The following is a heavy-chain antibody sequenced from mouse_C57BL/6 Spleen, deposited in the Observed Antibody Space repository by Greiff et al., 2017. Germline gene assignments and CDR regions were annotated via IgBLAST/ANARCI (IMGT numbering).Heavy chain of an antibody. D-gene: IGHD1-1*01. Sequence: VQLQQSGAELVRPGASVKLSCTASGFNIKDDYMHWVKQRPEQGLEWIGWIDPENGDTEYASKFQGKATITADTSSNTAYLQLSSLTSEDTAVYYCTPNYYGSSARWYFDVWGTGTTVTVSS. CDR1: GFNIKDDY. V-gene: IGHV14-4*01. CDR2: IDPENGDT. CDR3: TPNYYGSSARWYFDV. J-gene: IGHJ1*03.